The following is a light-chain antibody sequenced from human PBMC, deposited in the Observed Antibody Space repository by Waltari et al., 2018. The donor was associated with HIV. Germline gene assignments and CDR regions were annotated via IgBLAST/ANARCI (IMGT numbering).Light chain of an antibody. Sequence: SSELTLDPAVSVALGQTVRITCQGDRLGSYDASWYKEKPGQAPRLVIYGKNKRPSGIPDRFSGSTSGNTASLTITGAQAEDEADYYCNFRDGIHVFGTGTQVTVL. CDR3: NFRDGIHV. CDR1: RLGSYD. J-gene: IGLJ1*01. V-gene: IGLV3-19*01. CDR2: GKN.